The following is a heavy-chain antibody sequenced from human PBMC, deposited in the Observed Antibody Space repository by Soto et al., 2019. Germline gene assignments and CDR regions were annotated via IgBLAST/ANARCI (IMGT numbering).Heavy chain of an antibody. CDR3: AKEVGATPLDY. Sequence: PGGSLRLSCAASGFTFSSYGMHWVRQAPGKGLEWVAVISYDGSNKYYADSVKGRFTISSDNSKNTLYLQMNSLRAEDTAVYYCAKEVGATPLDYWGQGTLVTVSS. CDR1: GFTFSSYG. V-gene: IGHV3-30*18. J-gene: IGHJ4*02. CDR2: ISYDGSNK. D-gene: IGHD1-26*01.